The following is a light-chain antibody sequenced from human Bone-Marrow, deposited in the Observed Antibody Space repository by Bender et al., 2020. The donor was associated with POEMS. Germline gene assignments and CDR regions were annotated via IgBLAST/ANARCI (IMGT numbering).Light chain of an antibody. V-gene: IGLV3-1*01. CDR3: QAWDTSVV. CDR1: TLGNKY. Sequence: SYDLTQPPSVSVSPGQTASITCSAATLGNKYVCWYQQRPGQSPILVIYQDYRRPSGIPERFSGSSSGNTATLTISGTQALDEADYYCQAWDTSVVFGGGTKLTVL. J-gene: IGLJ2*01. CDR2: QDY.